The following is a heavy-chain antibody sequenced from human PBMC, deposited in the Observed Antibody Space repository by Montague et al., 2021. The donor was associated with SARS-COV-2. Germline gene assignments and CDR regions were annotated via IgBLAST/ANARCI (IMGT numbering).Heavy chain of an antibody. CDR3: ARDPSASGCLAY. CDR2: IYYSGST. V-gene: IGHV4-39*07. J-gene: IGHJ4*02. D-gene: IGHD2-15*01. Sequence: SETLSLTCTVSGGSISSSSYYWGWIRQPPGKGLEWIGSIYYSGSTYYNPSLKSRVTISVDTSKNQFSLKLSSVTAADTAVYYCARDPSASGCLAYWGQGTLVTVSS. CDR1: GGSISSSSYY.